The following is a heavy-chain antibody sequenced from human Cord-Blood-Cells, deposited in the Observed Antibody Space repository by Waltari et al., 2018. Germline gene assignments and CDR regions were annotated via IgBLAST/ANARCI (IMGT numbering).Heavy chain of an antibody. J-gene: IGHJ3*02. CDR2: INHSGST. V-gene: IGHV4-34*01. CDR1: GGSFSGYY. CDR3: ARCDSSGYKEAFDI. Sequence: QVQLQPWGAGLLTPSENLSLTCAVYGGSFSGYYWSWIRQPPGKGLEWIGEINHSGSTNYNPSLKSRVTISVDTSKNQFSLKLSSVTAADTAVYYCARCDSSGYKEAFDIWGQGTMVTVSS. D-gene: IGHD3-22*01.